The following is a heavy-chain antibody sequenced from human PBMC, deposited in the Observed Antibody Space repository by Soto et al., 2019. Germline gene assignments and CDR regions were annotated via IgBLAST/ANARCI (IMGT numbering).Heavy chain of an antibody. Sequence: QITLKESGPTLVKPTLTLTLTCTLSGLSLSTSGVGVGWIRQPPGKALEWLALIFWDDDKRYSPFLKSRLTIIKDTSKNQVVLTMTNMDPVDTATYYCARLALTPAFDIWGQGTMVTVSS. CDR2: IFWDDDK. V-gene: IGHV2-5*02. CDR3: ARLALTPAFDI. CDR1: GLSLSTSGVG. J-gene: IGHJ3*02. D-gene: IGHD3-9*01.